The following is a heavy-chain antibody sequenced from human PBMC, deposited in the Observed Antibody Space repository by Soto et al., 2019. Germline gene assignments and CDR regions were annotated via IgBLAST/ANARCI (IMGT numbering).Heavy chain of an antibody. J-gene: IGHJ4*02. CDR2: IKQDGSEK. V-gene: IGHV3-7*03. Sequence: EVQLVESGGGLVQPGGSLRLSCAASGFTFSSYWMSWVRQAPGKGLEWVANIKQDGSEKYYVDSVKGRFTISRDNAKNSLYLQMNSLRAEDTAVYYCAREEVLLWFGELSEYFDYWGQGTLVTVSS. CDR3: AREEVLLWFGELSEYFDY. D-gene: IGHD3-10*01. CDR1: GFTFSSYW.